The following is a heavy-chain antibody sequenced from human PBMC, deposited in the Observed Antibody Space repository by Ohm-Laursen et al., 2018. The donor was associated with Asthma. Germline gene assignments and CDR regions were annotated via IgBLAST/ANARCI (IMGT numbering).Heavy chain of an antibody. CDR1: GGSISSYY. V-gene: IGHV4-59*01. D-gene: IGHD5-24*01. CDR3: ARVQDGYNP. Sequence: SGTLSLTCTVSGGSISSYYWSWIRQPPGKGLEWIGYIYYSGSTNYNPSLKSRVTISVDASKNQFSLKPSSVTAADTAVYYCARVQDGYNPWGQGTLVTVSS. CDR2: IYYSGST. J-gene: IGHJ4*02.